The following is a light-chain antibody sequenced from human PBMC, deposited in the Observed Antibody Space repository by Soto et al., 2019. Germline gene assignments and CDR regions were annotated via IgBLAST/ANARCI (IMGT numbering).Light chain of an antibody. J-gene: IGKJ1*01. V-gene: IGKV1-5*01. CDR2: DAS. Sequence: DIQVTQSPPTLSASVGDRVTISCRASQTISTWMAWYQQKPGKAPKLLVYDASTLQSGVASRFSGSGSGTDFTLTISRLEPDDFAVYYCQHYGSPSWTFGQGTKVDIK. CDR3: QHYGSPSWT. CDR1: QTISTW.